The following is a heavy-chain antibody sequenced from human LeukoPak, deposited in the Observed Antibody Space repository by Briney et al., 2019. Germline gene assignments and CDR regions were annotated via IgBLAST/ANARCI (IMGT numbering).Heavy chain of an antibody. CDR2: IWYDASYL. CDR1: GFTFSYYG. J-gene: IGHJ4*02. CDR3: AKIVQFTAATGTGLDY. D-gene: IGHD6-13*01. V-gene: IGHV3-33*06. Sequence: GGSLRLSCAASGFTFSYYGMHWVRQAPGKGLDWVAVIWYDASYLYYADSVKGRFTISRDNSKNTMYLQMNNLRAEDTAVYYCAKIVQFTAATGTGLDYWGQGTLVTASP.